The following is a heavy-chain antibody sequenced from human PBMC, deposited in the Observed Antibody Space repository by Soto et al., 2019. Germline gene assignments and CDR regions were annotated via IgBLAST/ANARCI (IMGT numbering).Heavy chain of an antibody. V-gene: IGHV3-48*03. J-gene: IGHJ4*02. CDR2: ISSSGSSI. CDR1: GFTFDNFE. Sequence: EVQLVESGGGLVQPGGSLRLSCAASGFTFDNFEMNWVRQAPGKGLEWLSYISSSGSSIYYADSVRGRFSVSRDIARQSLYLQMNSLRAEDTAVYYCAKEATNINNFHYWGQGALVTVSS. CDR3: AKEATNINNFHY. D-gene: IGHD1-26*01.